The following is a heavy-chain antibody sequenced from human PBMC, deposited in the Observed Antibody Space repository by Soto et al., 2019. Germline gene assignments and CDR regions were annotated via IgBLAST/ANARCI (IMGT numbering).Heavy chain of an antibody. V-gene: IGHV3-23*01. CDR3: AKYGSFVFPGGLARDAFDS. J-gene: IGHJ3*02. CDR2: IGESGTPT. D-gene: IGHD1-1*01. Sequence: GGSLRLSCAASGFTFSSYAMKWVRQAPGKGLEWVSLIGESGTPTYYADSVKGRFTISRDNSENTLFLEMYSLRAEDTAVYYCAKYGSFVFPGGLARDAFDSCGHGTMVSV. CDR1: GFTFSSYA.